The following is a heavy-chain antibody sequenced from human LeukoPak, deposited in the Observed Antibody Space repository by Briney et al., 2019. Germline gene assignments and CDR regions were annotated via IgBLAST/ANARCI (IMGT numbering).Heavy chain of an antibody. J-gene: IGHJ4*02. CDR3: ARDKDYGSGYFDY. CDR2: IYYSGST. CDR1: GGSISSYY. V-gene: IGHV4-59*01. Sequence: SETQSLTCTVSGGSISSYYWSWIRQPPGKGLEWIGYIYYSGSTNYNPSLKSRVTISVDTSKNQFSLKLSSVTAADTAVYYCARDKDYGSGYFDYWGQGTLVTVSS. D-gene: IGHD3-10*01.